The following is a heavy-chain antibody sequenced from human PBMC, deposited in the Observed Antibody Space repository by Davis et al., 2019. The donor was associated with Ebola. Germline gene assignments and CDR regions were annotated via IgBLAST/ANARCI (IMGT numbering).Heavy chain of an antibody. CDR3: ARTRLVSDS. CDR2: INQSGRT. D-gene: IGHD6-25*01. Sequence: PSETLSLTCTVYGGSFSDYYWSWFRQTPGKGLEWIGEINQSGRTNYNPPLKTRVTISIDASKNYFSLKVSSVTAADTAVYYCARTRLVSDSWGQGTLVTVLS. CDR1: GGSFSDYY. V-gene: IGHV4-34*01. J-gene: IGHJ4*02.